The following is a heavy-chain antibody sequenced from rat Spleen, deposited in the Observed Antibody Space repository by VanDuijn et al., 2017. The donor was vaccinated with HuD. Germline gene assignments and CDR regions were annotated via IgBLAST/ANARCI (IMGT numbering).Heavy chain of an antibody. CDR3: AREGYYSETGFDY. V-gene: IGHV5-25*01. CDR1: GFTFSNYD. Sequence: EVQLVESGGGLVQPGRSLKLSCAASGFTFSNYDMAWVRQAPTKGLEWVASISTSGGSTYYRDSVKGRFTVSRDNAKSTLYLQMDSLRSEDTATYYCAREGYYSETGFDYWGQGVMVTVSS. D-gene: IGHD1-1*01. CDR2: ISTSGGST. J-gene: IGHJ2*01.